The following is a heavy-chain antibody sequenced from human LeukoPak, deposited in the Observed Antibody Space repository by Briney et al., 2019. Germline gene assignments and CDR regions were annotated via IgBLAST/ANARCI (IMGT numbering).Heavy chain of an antibody. Sequence: GGSLRLTCAASGFTFSSYGMHWVRQAPGKGLEGVAVISYDGSNKYYADSVKGRFTISRDNSKNTLYLQMNSLRAEDTAVYYCPRGSGGHFPYYFDYWGQGTLVSVSS. CDR2: ISYDGSNK. CDR3: PRGSGGHFPYYFDY. V-gene: IGHV3-30*03. D-gene: IGHD3-10*01. J-gene: IGHJ4*02. CDR1: GFTFSSYG.